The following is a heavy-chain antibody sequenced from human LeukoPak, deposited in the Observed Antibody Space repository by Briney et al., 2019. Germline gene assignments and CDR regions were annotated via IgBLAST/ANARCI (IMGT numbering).Heavy chain of an antibody. V-gene: IGHV4-39*07. J-gene: IGHJ3*02. CDR1: GGSISSSGYY. CDR2: IYYSGST. D-gene: IGHD3-22*01. Sequence: PSETLSLTCTVSGGSISSSGYYWGWSRQPPGKGLEWIGSIYYSGSTQYNPSLKSRVTISVDTSKKQFSLKLSSVTAADTAVYYCAREYYYDSSGYYPPHAFDIWGQGTMVTVSS. CDR3: AREYYYDSSGYYPPHAFDI.